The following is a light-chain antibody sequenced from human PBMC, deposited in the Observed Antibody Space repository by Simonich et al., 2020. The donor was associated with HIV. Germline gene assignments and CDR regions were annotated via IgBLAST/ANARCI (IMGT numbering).Light chain of an antibody. Sequence: SYVLTQPPSVSVAPGKTARITCGGTNLGTKSVHWYQKKPGQAPVLVVYGDSDRPSGIPERCSGSNSGNTATLTISRVEAGDEADYYCQVWDSSSDHPHVVFGGGTKLTVL. CDR3: QVWDSSSDHPHVV. CDR2: GDS. CDR1: NLGTKS. V-gene: IGLV3-21*03. J-gene: IGLJ2*01.